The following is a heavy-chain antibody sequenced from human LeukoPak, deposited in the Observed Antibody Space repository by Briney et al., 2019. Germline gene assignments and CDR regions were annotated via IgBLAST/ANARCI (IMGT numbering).Heavy chain of an antibody. Sequence: PGGSLRLSCAASGFTVSSNYMSWVRQAPGKGLEWVSGISGSGGNTYYADSVKGRFTIPRDNSKNTLYVQMNSLRAEDTAVYYCAKAPYCSGGTCYSPFDYWGQGTLVTVSS. CDR3: AKAPYCSGGTCYSPFDY. D-gene: IGHD2-15*01. J-gene: IGHJ4*02. CDR2: ISGSGGNT. CDR1: GFTVSSNY. V-gene: IGHV3-23*01.